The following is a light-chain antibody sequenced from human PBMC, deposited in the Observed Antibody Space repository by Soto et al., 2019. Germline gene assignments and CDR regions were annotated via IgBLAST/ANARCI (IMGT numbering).Light chain of an antibody. CDR1: QSISSW. CDR2: KAS. V-gene: IGKV1-5*03. J-gene: IGKJ2*01. CDR3: QYYGT. Sequence: DIRMTQSPSTLSASVGDRVTVTCRASQSISSWLAWYQQKPGKAPKLLIHKASSLQSGVPSRFSGSGSGTEFTLTISSLQPDDFATYYCQYYGTFGQGTRLEIK.